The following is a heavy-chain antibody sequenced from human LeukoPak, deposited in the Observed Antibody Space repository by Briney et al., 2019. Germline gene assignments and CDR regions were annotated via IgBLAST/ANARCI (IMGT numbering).Heavy chain of an antibody. CDR3: ATLSTYYDSSGSLFDY. Sequence: ASVKVSCKASGYTFTSYDINWVRQATGQGLEWMGWMNPNSGNTGHAQKFQGRVTMTRNTSISTAYMELSSLRSEDTAVYYCATLSTYYDSSGSLFDYWGQGTLVTVSS. D-gene: IGHD3-22*01. J-gene: IGHJ4*02. V-gene: IGHV1-8*01. CDR2: MNPNSGNT. CDR1: GYTFTSYD.